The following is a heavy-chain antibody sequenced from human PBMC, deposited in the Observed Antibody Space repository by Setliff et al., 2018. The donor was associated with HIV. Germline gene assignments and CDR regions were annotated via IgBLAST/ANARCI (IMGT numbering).Heavy chain of an antibody. CDR2: ISGRGGST. Sequence: TGGSLRLSCAASGFTFSSYAMSWVRQAPGKGLEWVSGISGRGGSTYYADSVKGRFTVSRDDSKNMLFLQMNSLGPEDTAIYYCAKPTSGLYPRAFDLWGQGTMVTVSS. J-gene: IGHJ3*01. CDR1: GFTFSSYA. D-gene: IGHD1-26*01. V-gene: IGHV3-23*01. CDR3: AKPTSGLYPRAFDL.